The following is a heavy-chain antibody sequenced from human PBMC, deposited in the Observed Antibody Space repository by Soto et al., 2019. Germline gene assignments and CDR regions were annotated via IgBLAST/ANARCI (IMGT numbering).Heavy chain of an antibody. CDR3: ARHYYGDYDSLVDYYYMDV. CDR2: IYYSGST. D-gene: IGHD4-17*01. Sequence: PSETLSLTCTVSGGSISSSSYYWGWIRQPPGKGLEWIGSIYYSGSTYYNPSLKSRVTISVDTSKNQFSLKLSSVTAADTAVYYCARHYYGDYDSLVDYYYMDVWGKGTTVTVSS. CDR1: GGSISSSSYY. J-gene: IGHJ6*03. V-gene: IGHV4-39*01.